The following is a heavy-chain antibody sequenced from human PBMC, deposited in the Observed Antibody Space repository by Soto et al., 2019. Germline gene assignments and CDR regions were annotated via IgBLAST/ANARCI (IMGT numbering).Heavy chain of an antibody. CDR1: GFTFVDYY. CDR2: ISPRGDSM. CDR3: ARAAFEQYFDF. V-gene: IGHV1-46*01. Sequence: ASVNASCKASGFTFVDYYMHWVRLAPEQGPEWMGIISPRGDSMIYAQKFQGRITMTRDTSTSTVYMELSSLTSDDTAVYYCARAAFEQYFDFWGQGTLVTSPQ. J-gene: IGHJ4*02. D-gene: IGHD3-9*01.